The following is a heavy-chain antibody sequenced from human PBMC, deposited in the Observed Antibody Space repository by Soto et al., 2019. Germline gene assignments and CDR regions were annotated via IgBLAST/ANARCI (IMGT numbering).Heavy chain of an antibody. V-gene: IGHV1-18*01. J-gene: IGHJ5*02. CDR3: ARHHGPTTSENWFDP. Sequence: QVHLVQSGVEVKTPGASVKVSCQASGYTFFTYDISWVRQAPGQGLEWMGGISTYSGDTKYAQKFQGRVTMTTDTSTPTAYLELRTLRSDDTAVYYCARHHGPTTSENWFDPWGQGTLVTVSS. CDR2: ISTYSGDT. D-gene: IGHD5-12*01. CDR1: GYTFFTYD.